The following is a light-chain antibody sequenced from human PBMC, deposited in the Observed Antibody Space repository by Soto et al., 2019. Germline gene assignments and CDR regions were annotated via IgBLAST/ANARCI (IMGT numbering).Light chain of an antibody. CDR3: QPYRGRPYT. J-gene: IGKJ2*01. CDR1: QSISPW. Sequence: DIQMTQSPSTLSAYVGERVTITCRASQSISPWLAWYQKKPGKAPNLLIYRASNLQTGVPSRFSGSGSGTEFNLTINSLQPDDFATYYCQPYRGRPYTFGQGTKLEIE. CDR2: RAS. V-gene: IGKV1-5*03.